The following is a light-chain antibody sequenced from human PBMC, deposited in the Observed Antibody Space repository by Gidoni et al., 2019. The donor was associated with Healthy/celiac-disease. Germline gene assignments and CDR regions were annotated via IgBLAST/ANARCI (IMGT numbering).Light chain of an antibody. CDR3: QQYGSSPPGT. Sequence: EIVLTQSPGTLSLSPGERATLSCRASQSVSSSYLAWYQQKPGQAPRLLIYGASSRATGIPDRFSSRGSGTDFTLTISRLEPEDFAVYYCQQYGSSPPGTFGQGTKVEIK. J-gene: IGKJ1*01. CDR1: QSVSSSY. V-gene: IGKV3-20*01. CDR2: GAS.